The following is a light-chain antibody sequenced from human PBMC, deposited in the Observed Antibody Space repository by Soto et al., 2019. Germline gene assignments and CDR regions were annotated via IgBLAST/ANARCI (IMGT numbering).Light chain of an antibody. CDR1: QSVGSS. J-gene: IGKJ4*01. CDR2: DAS. Sequence: EIVLTQSPATLSLSPGERATLSCRVSQSVGSSLAWYQQKPGQAPRLLIYDASNRATGVPARFSGSGSGTDFTLTINSLGPEDVAVYYCQQRQNLFTFGGGTKVDIK. CDR3: QQRQNLFT. V-gene: IGKV3-11*01.